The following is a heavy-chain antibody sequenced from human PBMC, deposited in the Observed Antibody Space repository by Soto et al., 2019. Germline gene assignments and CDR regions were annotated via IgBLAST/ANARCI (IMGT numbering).Heavy chain of an antibody. CDR2: IWYDGSER. Sequence: QVQLVESGGGVVQPGRSLTISCAASGFTFSSYGMHWVRQAPGTGLEWLAIIWYDGSERYYSGSVKGRFTISRDNSKYIMYLQMNSLGGEDTAIYYCARVWLAGGYEFASWGQGTLVTVSS. CDR3: ARVWLAGGYEFAS. D-gene: IGHD5-12*01. J-gene: IGHJ4*02. CDR1: GFTFSSYG. V-gene: IGHV3-33*01.